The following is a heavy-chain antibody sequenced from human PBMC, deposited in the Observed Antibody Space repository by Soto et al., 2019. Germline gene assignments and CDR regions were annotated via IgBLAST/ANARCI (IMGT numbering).Heavy chain of an antibody. CDR3: ARTVDTAMVDFDY. CDR1: GYTFTGYY. CDR2: INPNSGGT. D-gene: IGHD5-18*01. Sequence: QVQLVQSGAEVKKPGASVKVSCKASGYTFTGYYMHWVRQAPGQGLEWMGWINPNSGGTNYAQKFQGWVTMTRDTSISTAYMELSRPRSDDTAVYYCARTVDTAMVDFDYWGQGTLVTVSS. J-gene: IGHJ4*02. V-gene: IGHV1-2*04.